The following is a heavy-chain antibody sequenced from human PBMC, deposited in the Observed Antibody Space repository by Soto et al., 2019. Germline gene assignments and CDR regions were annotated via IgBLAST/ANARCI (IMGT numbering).Heavy chain of an antibody. Sequence: SLRLSCAASGFTFSSYAMHWVRQAPGKGLEWVAVISYDGSNKYYADSVKGRFTISRDNSKNTLYLQMNSLRAEDTAVYYCARGGAAAGNFLRDVWGQGTTVTVSS. D-gene: IGHD6-13*01. CDR1: GFTFSSYA. CDR2: ISYDGSNK. J-gene: IGHJ6*02. CDR3: ARGGAAAGNFLRDV. V-gene: IGHV3-30-3*01.